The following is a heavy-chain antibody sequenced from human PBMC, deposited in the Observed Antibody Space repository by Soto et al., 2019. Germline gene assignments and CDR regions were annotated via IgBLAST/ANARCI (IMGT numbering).Heavy chain of an antibody. J-gene: IGHJ6*02. CDR1: EFTVSSYY. Sequence: EVQLVESGGGLIQPGGSLRLSCVVSEFTVSSYYMSWVRQAPGKGLEWVSIIYSAGNTYYADSVKGRFTISRDNSKNMLYLEMSSLRAEDTGVYYCARDLKVKHNVYGMDVWGQGTTVTVSS. CDR3: ARDLKVKHNVYGMDV. V-gene: IGHV3-53*01. D-gene: IGHD2-21*01. CDR2: IYSAGNT.